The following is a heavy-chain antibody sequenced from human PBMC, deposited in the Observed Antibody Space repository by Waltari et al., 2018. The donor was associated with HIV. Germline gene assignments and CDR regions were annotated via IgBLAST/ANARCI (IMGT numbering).Heavy chain of an antibody. CDR1: GASLSSYS. D-gene: IGHD5-12*01. V-gene: IGHV4-34*01. CDR2: LNPGGSN. J-gene: IGHJ3*01. Sequence: QVRLQQWGAGLLKPSETLSLTCAVYGASLSSYSWSWLRQSPWKGLEWIGELNPGGSNKYNPSLKSPVTISQDMSKNQFSLKVTSVRAAETAVYYCARCCRGYRWMCEGYDVWGQGTMVTVSS. CDR3: ARCCRGYRWMCEGYDV.